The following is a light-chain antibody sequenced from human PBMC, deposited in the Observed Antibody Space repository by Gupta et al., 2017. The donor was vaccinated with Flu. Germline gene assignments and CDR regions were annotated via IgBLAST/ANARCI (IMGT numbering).Light chain of an antibody. CDR2: KVS. V-gene: IGKV2-24*01. CDR1: HTPVHSDGNSY. J-gene: IGKJ2*01. Sequence: DTVMTQTPFCSRVTLGHCPSISCRSSHTPVHSDGNSYLSWFQQRPGQPPRLLIYKVSNRSSGVPDRFSGSGAGTDFTLKISRVEAEDVGVYYCMQSRQFPYTFGQGTKLEIK. CDR3: MQSRQFPYT.